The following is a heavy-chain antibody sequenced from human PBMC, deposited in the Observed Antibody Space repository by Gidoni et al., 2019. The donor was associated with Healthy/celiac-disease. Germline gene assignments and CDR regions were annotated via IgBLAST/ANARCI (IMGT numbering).Heavy chain of an antibody. J-gene: IGHJ4*02. V-gene: IGHV3-15*01. CDR3: TTDIVVVPAAPY. D-gene: IGHD2-2*01. CDR2: IKSKTDGGTT. CDR1: GCTFRNAW. Sequence: EVQLVESGGGLVKPGGSLRLSWAASGCTFRNAWMSWVRQAPGKGLEWVGRIKSKTDGGTTDYAAPVKGRFTISRDDSKNTLYLQMNSLKTEDTAVYYCTTDIVVVPAAPYWGQGTLVTVSS.